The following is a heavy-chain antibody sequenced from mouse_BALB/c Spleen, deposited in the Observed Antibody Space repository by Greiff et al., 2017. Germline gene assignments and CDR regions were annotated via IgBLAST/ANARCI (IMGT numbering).Heavy chain of an antibody. J-gene: IGHJ4*01. CDR3: AREGGYYAMDY. CDR2: IDPENGDT. D-gene: IGHD3-3*01. V-gene: IGHV14-4*02. Sequence: EVQLQESGAELVRSGASVKLSCTASGFNIKDYYMHWVKQRPEQGLEWIGWIDPENGDTEYAPKFQGKATMTADTSSNTAYLQLSSLTSEDTAVYYCAREGGYYAMDYWGQGTSVTVSS. CDR1: GFNIKDYY.